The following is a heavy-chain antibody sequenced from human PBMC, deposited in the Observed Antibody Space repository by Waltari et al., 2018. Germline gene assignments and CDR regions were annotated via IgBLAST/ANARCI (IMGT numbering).Heavy chain of an antibody. V-gene: IGHV3-30-3*01. CDR2: ISYDGTNK. Sequence: QVQLVESGGGVVQPGRSLRLSCAASGFPFGGSAMYWVRQAPGKGLELVAFISYDGTNKYYVDSVKVRFIISRDNSKNTLYLQMNSLRVEDTAVYYCARDPGGSILELDYWGQGTLVTVSS. CDR3: ARDPGGSILELDY. CDR1: GFPFGGSA. J-gene: IGHJ4*02. D-gene: IGHD1-1*01.